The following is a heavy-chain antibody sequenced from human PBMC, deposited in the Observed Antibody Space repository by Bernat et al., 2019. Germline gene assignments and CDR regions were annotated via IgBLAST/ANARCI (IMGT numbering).Heavy chain of an antibody. V-gene: IGHV4-31*03. J-gene: IGHJ5*01. D-gene: IGHD6-13*01. CDR3: ARGYGMAATDILSAWFDS. CDR1: GGSITDGGFY. Sequence: QVQLQESGPGLLKPSQTLSLTCTVSGGSITDGGFYWSWIRQHPEKGLESIGYSYYTGPTCYNPSLKSRVSISVDTSKNQFSLRLTSVTAADTAVYYCARGYGMAATDILSAWFDSWGQGILVTVSS. CDR2: SYYTGPT.